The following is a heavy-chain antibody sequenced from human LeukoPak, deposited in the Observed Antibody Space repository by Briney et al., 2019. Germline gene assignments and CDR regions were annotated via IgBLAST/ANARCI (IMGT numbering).Heavy chain of an antibody. D-gene: IGHD1-26*01. V-gene: IGHV3-23*01. CDR3: ASGAPGRLVGAHSAAFDI. CDR2: ISGSGGST. CDR1: GFTFSSYA. J-gene: IGHJ3*02. Sequence: PGGSLRLSCAASGFTFSSYAMSWVRQAPGKGLEWVSAISGSGGSTYYADSVKGRFTISRDNSKNTLYLQMNSLRAEDTAVYYCASGAPGRLVGAHSAAFDIWGQGTMVTVSS.